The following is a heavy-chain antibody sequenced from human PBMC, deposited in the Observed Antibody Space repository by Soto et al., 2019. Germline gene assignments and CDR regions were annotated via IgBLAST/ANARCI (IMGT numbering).Heavy chain of an antibody. V-gene: IGHV4-39*01. CDR3: ARLHCNSPNCVPLDP. D-gene: IGHD2-2*01. Sequence: SETLSLTCSVSGGSISSVSYYWGWIRQPPGKGLEWIGSIYYSGSAYYSPSLKSRVTMSVDTSKNQLYLELRSVTAADTAVYYCARLHCNSPNCVPLDPWGQGTLVTVS. CDR2: IYYSGSA. J-gene: IGHJ5*02. CDR1: GGSISSVSYY.